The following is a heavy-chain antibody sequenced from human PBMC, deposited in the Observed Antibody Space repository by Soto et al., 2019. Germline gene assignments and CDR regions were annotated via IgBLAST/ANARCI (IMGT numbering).Heavy chain of an antibody. J-gene: IGHJ4*02. D-gene: IGHD3-22*01. Sequence: SETLSLTCTVSGGSLSSYYWSWIRQPPGKGLEWIGYIYYSGSTNYNPSLKSRVTISVDTSKNQFSLKLSSVTAADTAVYYCARGRGDYYDSSGYWFDYWGQGTLVTVS. V-gene: IGHV4-59*01. CDR3: ARGRGDYYDSSGYWFDY. CDR1: GGSLSSYY. CDR2: IYYSGST.